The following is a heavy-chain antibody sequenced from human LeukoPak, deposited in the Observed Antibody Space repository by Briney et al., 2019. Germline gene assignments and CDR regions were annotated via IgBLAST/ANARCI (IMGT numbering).Heavy chain of an antibody. D-gene: IGHD3-22*01. CDR2: ISSSSVYI. CDR1: GFTFSTYP. CDR3: ARSLFDTSGFYFDH. V-gene: IGHV3-21*01. Sequence: GGSLRLSCAASGFTFSTYPMSWVRQAPGKGLEWASSISSSSVYIYYADSMKGRFTISRDHAKNSLFLQMNSLRAEDTAVYYCARSLFDTSGFYFDHWGQGTLVTVSS. J-gene: IGHJ4*02.